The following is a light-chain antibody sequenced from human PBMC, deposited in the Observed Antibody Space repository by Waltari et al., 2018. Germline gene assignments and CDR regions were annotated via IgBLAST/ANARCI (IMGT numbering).Light chain of an antibody. CDR1: TRDVGNYNI. Sequence: SALTQPASVSASPGQSITLSCTGPTRDVGNYNIVSWYQQPPGKAPKLLIYEGSRRPSGISNRFSGSTSGNTASLTISGLQAEDEADYYCCSSAGRSTLFGGGTKLTLL. CDR2: EGS. CDR3: CSSAGRSTL. J-gene: IGLJ2*01. V-gene: IGLV2-23*01.